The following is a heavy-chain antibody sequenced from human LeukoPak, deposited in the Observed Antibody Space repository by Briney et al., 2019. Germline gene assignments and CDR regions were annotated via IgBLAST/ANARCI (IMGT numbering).Heavy chain of an antibody. CDR3: ARARSSTRPYYFDY. J-gene: IGHJ4*02. D-gene: IGHD2-2*01. CDR1: GFTFSSYS. V-gene: IGHV3-21*01. CDR2: ISSSSSYI. Sequence: GGSLRLSCAASGFTFSSYSMNWVRQAPGKGLEWVSSISSSSSYIYYADSVKGRFTISRDNAKNSLYLQMNSLRAEYTAVYYCARARSSTRPYYFDYWGQGTLVTVSS.